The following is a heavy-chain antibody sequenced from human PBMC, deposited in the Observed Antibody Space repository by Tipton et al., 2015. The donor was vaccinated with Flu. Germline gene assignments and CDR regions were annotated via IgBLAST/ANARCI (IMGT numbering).Heavy chain of an antibody. D-gene: IGHD3-10*01. CDR1: GDSIGNGYY. V-gene: IGHV4-38-2*01. CDR2: IHRSGNT. Sequence: TLSLTCSVSGDSIGNGYYWGWIRQPPGKGLEWIGNIHRSGNTYHNPSLKSRVTISVDSSKNQFSLKLSSVTAADTAMYYCARLLLWVGDRDYWGQGTQVTVSS. CDR3: ARLLLWVGDRDY. J-gene: IGHJ4*02.